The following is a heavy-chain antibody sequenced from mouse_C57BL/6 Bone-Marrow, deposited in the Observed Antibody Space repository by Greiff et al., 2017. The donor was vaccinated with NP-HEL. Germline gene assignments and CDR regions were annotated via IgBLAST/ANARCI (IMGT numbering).Heavy chain of an antibody. CDR3: ARCGLRAWFAY. J-gene: IGHJ3*01. Sequence: VQLQQSGPELVKPGASVKISCKASGYSFTSYYIHWVKQRPGQGLEWIGWIYPGSGNTKYNEKFKGKATLTADTASSNAYMQLSSLTSEDSAVDYCARCGLRAWFAYWGQGTLVTVSA. D-gene: IGHD2-4*01. CDR2: IYPGSGNT. V-gene: IGHV1-66*01. CDR1: GYSFTSYY.